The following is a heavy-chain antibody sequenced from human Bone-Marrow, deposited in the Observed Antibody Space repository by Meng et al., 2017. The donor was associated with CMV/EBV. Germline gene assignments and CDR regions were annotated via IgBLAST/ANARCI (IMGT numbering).Heavy chain of an antibody. Sequence: SETLSLTCTVSGGSISSYYWSWIRQPPGKGLEWIGYIYYSRSTNYNPSLKSRVTISVDTSKNQFSLKLSSVTAADTAVYYCARSTSGRLVSSYYYYYGMDVWGQGTTVTVSS. J-gene: IGHJ6*02. CDR2: IYYSRST. D-gene: IGHD1-26*01. CDR3: ARSTSGRLVSSYYYYYGMDV. CDR1: GGSISSYY. V-gene: IGHV4-59*01.